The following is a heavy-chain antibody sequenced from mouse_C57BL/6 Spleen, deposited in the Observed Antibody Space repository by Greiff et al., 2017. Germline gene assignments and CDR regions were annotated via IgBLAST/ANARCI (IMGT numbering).Heavy chain of an antibody. V-gene: IGHV1-52*01. J-gene: IGHJ4*01. CDR3: ARRGNGGYDGGYAMDY. Sequence: QVQLQQPGAELVRPGSSVKLSCKASGYTFTSYWMHWVKQRPIQGLEWIGNIDPSDSDTHYNQKFKDKATLTVDKSSSTAYMQLSSLTSESSAVYYCARRGNGGYDGGYAMDYWGQGTSVTVSA. CDR1: GYTFTSYW. D-gene: IGHD2-2*01. CDR2: IDPSDSDT.